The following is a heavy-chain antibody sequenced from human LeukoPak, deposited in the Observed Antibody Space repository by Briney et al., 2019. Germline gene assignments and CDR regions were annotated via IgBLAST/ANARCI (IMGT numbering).Heavy chain of an antibody. CDR2: IYSGGTT. Sequence: PGGSLRLSCAASGFTVSSNYMSWVRQAPGKGLEWVSTIYSGGTTYYADSVKGRFTISRDNAKNPLYLQMNSLRAEDTAVYYCARVYVVVPAAMHYYMDVWGKGTTVTVSS. J-gene: IGHJ6*03. V-gene: IGHV3-53*01. CDR3: ARVYVVVPAAMHYYMDV. CDR1: GFTVSSNY. D-gene: IGHD2-2*01.